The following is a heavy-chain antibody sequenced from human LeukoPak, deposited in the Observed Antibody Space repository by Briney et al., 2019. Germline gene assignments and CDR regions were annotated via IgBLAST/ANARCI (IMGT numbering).Heavy chain of an antibody. V-gene: IGHV4-59*01. CDR1: GGSIGIYY. CDR3: ARGNPFDL. Sequence: SETLSLTCTVSGGSIGIYYWSWIRQPPGKGLEWIGCIYYSGSSDYNPSLKSRVTISVDTSKNQFSLKLTSVTAADTAVYYCARGNPFDLWGRGTLVTVSS. CDR2: IYYSGSS. J-gene: IGHJ2*01.